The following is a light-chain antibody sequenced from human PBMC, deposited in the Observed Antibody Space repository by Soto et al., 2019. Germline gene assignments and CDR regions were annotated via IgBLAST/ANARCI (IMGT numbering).Light chain of an antibody. V-gene: IGKV1-39*01. CDR2: AAS. CDR1: QSISSY. CDR3: QQSYSTPVT. Sequence: DIQMTQSPSSLSASVGDRVTITCRASQSISSYLNWYQQKPGKAPKLLIYAASSLKSGAPSRFSGSGFGSDFTLTISSLQPEDFATYYCQQSYSTPVTFGQGTKVDIK. J-gene: IGKJ1*01.